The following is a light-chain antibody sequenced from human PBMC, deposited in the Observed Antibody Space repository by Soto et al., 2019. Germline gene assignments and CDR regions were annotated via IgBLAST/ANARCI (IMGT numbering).Light chain of an antibody. J-gene: IGLJ1*01. CDR2: SNN. CDR3: AAWDDTLNGLYV. V-gene: IGLV1-44*01. CDR1: CSNIGSNT. Sequence: LTQPPSASGTPGQRVTISCSGSCSNIGSNTVSWYQHLPRTAPKLLIYSNNQRPSGVPDRFSGSKSGTSASLAISGLQSEDEADYYCAAWDDTLNGLYVFGTGTKVTVL.